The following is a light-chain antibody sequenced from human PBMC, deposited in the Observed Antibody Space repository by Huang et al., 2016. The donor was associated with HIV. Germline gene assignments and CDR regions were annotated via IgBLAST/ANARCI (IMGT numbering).Light chain of an antibody. J-gene: IGKJ4*01. V-gene: IGKV1-12*01. Sequence: DIQMTQSPSSVSASVGDKVTITCRASQDISTWLAWYQQKPGKAPKLLIFAASRLHDAVPPRFNGTGSGTSFTLTITNLQPDDFATYYCQQSDRFPLTFGGGTRVDIK. CDR3: QQSDRFPLT. CDR1: QDISTW. CDR2: AAS.